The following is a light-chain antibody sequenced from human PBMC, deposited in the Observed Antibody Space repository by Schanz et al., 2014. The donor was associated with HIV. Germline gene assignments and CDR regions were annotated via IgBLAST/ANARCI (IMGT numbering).Light chain of an antibody. CDR1: SSNLGAGYD. CDR2: GNS. Sequence: QSVLTQPPSVSGAPGQRVTISCTGSSSNLGAGYDLPWSQQLPGRAPKLLIYGNSNRPSGVPDRFSGSKSGNAASLTISGLQSDDEAYYHCCSYAGTYTWVFGGGTKLTVL. CDR3: CSYAGTYTWV. V-gene: IGLV1-40*01. J-gene: IGLJ3*02.